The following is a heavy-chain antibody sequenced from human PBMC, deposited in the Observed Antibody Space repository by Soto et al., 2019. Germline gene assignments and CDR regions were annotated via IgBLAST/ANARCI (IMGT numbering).Heavy chain of an antibody. J-gene: IGHJ6*02. CDR2: INPNSGGT. V-gene: IGHV1-2*02. Sequence: ASVKVSCKASGYTFTGYYMHWVRQAPGQGLEWMGWINPNSGGTNYAQKFQGRVTMTSDTSISTAYMELSRLRSDDTAVYYCARDLYCSSTSCYADYGMDVWGQGTTVTVSS. CDR3: ARDLYCSSTSCYADYGMDV. D-gene: IGHD2-2*01. CDR1: GYTFTGYY.